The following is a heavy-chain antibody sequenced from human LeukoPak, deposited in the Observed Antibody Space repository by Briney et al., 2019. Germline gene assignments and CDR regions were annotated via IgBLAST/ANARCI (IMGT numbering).Heavy chain of an antibody. CDR2: IYYSGST. Sequence: SETLSLTCTVSGGSISSYYWSWIRQPPGKGLEWIGYIYYSGSTNYNPSLKSRVTISVDTSKNQFSLKLSSVTAADTAVYYCARVGYDSSGSAFDIWGQGTMVTVSS. J-gene: IGHJ3*02. CDR1: GGSISSYY. D-gene: IGHD3-22*01. V-gene: IGHV4-59*01. CDR3: ARVGYDSSGSAFDI.